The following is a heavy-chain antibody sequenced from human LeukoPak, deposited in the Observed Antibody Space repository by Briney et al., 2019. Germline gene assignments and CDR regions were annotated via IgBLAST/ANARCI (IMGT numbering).Heavy chain of an antibody. J-gene: IGHJ5*02. CDR2: INPSNGNT. Sequence: ASVKVSCKASGYTFTSYGLLWVRQAPGQRLEWMGWINPSNGNTKYSQKFQGRVSISRDTSATTAYMELSSLRSEDTAVYYCARVGVGPWGQGTLVTVSS. CDR1: GYTFTSYG. CDR3: ARVGVGP. D-gene: IGHD2-8*01. V-gene: IGHV1-3*01.